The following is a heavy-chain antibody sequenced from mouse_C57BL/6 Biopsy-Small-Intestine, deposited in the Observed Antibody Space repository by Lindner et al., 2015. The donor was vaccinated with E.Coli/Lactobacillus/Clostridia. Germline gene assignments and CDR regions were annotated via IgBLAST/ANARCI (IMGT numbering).Heavy chain of an antibody. CDR3: ARDPGNSSTWFFDF. CDR2: ITLNGDGT. J-gene: IGHJ4*01. CDR1: GFPFTSDY. D-gene: IGHD3-1*01. Sequence: SVKVSCKASGFPFTSDYMHWVRQAPGQGLEWMGMITLNGDGTTKSQKFQGRVSMSRDTSTGTMYMELSSLKSDDTATYYCARDPGNSSTWFFDFWGQGTLVTVSS. V-gene: IGHV1-72*04.